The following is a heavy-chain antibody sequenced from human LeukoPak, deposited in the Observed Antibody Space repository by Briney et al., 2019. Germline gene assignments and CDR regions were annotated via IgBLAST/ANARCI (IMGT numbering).Heavy chain of an antibody. J-gene: IGHJ4*02. V-gene: IGHV3-21*01. CDR2: IGSISSYI. CDR3: ARSDCSSTSCYTY. Sequence: GGSLRLSCTTSGFIFSNYAMSWVRQTPGKGLEWVSSIGSISSYISYADSVKGRFTISRDNAKNSLYLQMNSLRAEDSAVYYCARSDCSSTSCYTYWGQGTLVTVSS. D-gene: IGHD2-2*02. CDR1: GFIFSNYA.